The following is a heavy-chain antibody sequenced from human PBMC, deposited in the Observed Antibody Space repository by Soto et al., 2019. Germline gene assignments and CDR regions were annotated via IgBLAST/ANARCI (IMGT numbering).Heavy chain of an antibody. CDR1: GGSISSTSYY. CDR3: ARLLYDRSGYYYFDY. CDR2: IYYSGSI. V-gene: IGHV4-39*01. Sequence: SETLSLTCSVSGGSISSTSYYWGWIRQPPGKGLEWIGSIYYSGSIYHNPSLKSQVSTSVDTSKNQFSMKLSSVTAADTALYYCARLLYDRSGYYYFDYWGRGTLVT. J-gene: IGHJ4*02. D-gene: IGHD3-22*01.